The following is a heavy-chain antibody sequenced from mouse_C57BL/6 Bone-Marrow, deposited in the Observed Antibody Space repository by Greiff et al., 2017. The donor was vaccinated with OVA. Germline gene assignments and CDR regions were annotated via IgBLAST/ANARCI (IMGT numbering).Heavy chain of an antibody. V-gene: IGHV3-1*01. Sequence: DVQLQESGPGMVKPSQSLSLTCTVTGYSITSGYDWHWIRHFPGNKLEWMGYISYSGSTNYNPSLKSRISITHDTSKNHFFLKLNSVTTEDTATYYCARGYYGSDFDVWGTGTTVTVSS. J-gene: IGHJ1*03. D-gene: IGHD1-1*01. CDR1: GYSITSGYD. CDR3: ARGYYGSDFDV. CDR2: ISYSGST.